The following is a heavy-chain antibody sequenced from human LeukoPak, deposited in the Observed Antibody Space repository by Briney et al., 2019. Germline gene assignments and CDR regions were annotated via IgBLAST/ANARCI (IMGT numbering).Heavy chain of an antibody. Sequence: AETLSLTCAVYGGSFSGYYWSWVRQPPGKGLEWIGEINHSGSTNYNPSLKSRVTISVETSKNQFSLKLSSVTAADTAVYYCARVRGPSIAARPNAFDIWGQATMVTVSS. CDR1: GGSFSGYY. CDR3: ARVRGPSIAARPNAFDI. CDR2: INHSGST. D-gene: IGHD6-6*01. V-gene: IGHV4-34*01. J-gene: IGHJ3*02.